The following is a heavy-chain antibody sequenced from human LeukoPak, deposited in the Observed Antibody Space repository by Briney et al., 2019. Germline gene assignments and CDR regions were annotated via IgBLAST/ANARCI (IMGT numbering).Heavy chain of an antibody. V-gene: IGHV4-4*07. Sequence: TSETLCLTCTVSGGSISNYFCSWIQQPARKGLEWVGRIYSSGGTDYKPSLKSRVTISVDKSKNQFSLKLSSVTAADTAVYYCAREVPASPPNYYYYMDVWGKGTTVTVSS. J-gene: IGHJ6*03. CDR3: AREVPASPPNYYYYMDV. CDR1: GGSISNYF. CDR2: IYSSGGT. D-gene: IGHD2-2*01.